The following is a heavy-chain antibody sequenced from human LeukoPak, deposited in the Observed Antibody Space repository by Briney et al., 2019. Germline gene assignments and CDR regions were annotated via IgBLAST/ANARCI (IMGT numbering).Heavy chain of an antibody. Sequence: RGSLRLSCAASGFTVSSTFMSWVRQAPGKGLEWVSVIYTGGTTYYADSVKGRFTISRDSSNNTLHLQMNNLRADDTAVYYCTSGGWLQYDSWGQGTLVIVSS. J-gene: IGHJ4*02. CDR1: GFTVSSTF. V-gene: IGHV3-66*01. CDR2: IYTGGTT. CDR3: TSGGWLQYDS. D-gene: IGHD5-24*01.